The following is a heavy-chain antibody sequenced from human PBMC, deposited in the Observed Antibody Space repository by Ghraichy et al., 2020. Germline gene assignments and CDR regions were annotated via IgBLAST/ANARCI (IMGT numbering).Heavy chain of an antibody. J-gene: IGHJ5*02. CDR2: ISSSSSYI. V-gene: IGHV3-21*01. Sequence: GGSLRLSCAASGFTFSSYSMNWVRQAPGKRLEWVSSISSSSSYIYYADSVKGRFTISRDNAKNSLYLQMNSLRAEDTAVYYCAVDSSSLNNWFDPWGQGTLVTVSS. CDR3: AVDSSSLNNWFDP. CDR1: GFTFSSYS. D-gene: IGHD6-6*01.